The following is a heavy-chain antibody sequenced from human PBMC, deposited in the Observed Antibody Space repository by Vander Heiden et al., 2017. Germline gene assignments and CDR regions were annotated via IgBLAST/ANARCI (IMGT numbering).Heavy chain of an antibody. Sequence: QVQLQQWGAGLWKPSETLSLTCAVYGGSFSDYHWGWIRRPQGKGLEWIGEINHSGSTNYNPSLKSRVTISVDTSKNQFSMKLSPVTAAETAVYYCARGHCSSTSCDYYYGMDVWGQGTTVTVSS. CDR2: INHSGST. V-gene: IGHV4-34*01. CDR1: GGSFSDYH. D-gene: IGHD2-2*01. CDR3: ARGHCSSTSCDYYYGMDV. J-gene: IGHJ6*02.